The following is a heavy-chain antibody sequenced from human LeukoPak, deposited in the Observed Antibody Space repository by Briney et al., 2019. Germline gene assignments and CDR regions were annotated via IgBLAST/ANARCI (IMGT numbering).Heavy chain of an antibody. D-gene: IGHD6-13*01. Sequence: GASVKVSCKASGYTFTSYDINWVRQATGQGLEWMGWMNPNSGNTGYAQKFQGRVTMTRNTSISTAYMELSSLRSEDTAVYYCARSPYSRSWYYYYYGMDVWGQGTTVTVSS. J-gene: IGHJ6*02. CDR2: MNPNSGNT. CDR3: ARSPYSRSWYYYYYGMDV. CDR1: GYTFTSYD. V-gene: IGHV1-8*01.